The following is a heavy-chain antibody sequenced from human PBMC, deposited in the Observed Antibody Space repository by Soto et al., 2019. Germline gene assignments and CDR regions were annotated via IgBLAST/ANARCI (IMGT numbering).Heavy chain of an antibody. CDR3: VGNGGWAFDI. Sequence: EVQLVESGGGLVQPGGSLRLSCTASGFAFSRLWMAWVRQAPGKGLQWVANIKGDGSENYHAVSVKGRFTISRDNAKNSLYLQMNSLRDEDTAVYYCVGNGGWAFDIWGQGTMVTVSS. J-gene: IGHJ3*02. CDR1: GFAFSRLW. CDR2: IKGDGSEN. V-gene: IGHV3-7*01. D-gene: IGHD2-15*01.